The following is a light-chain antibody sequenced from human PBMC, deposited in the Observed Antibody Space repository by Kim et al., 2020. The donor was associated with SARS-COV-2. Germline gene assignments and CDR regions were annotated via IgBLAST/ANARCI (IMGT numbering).Light chain of an antibody. CDR3: QQRSNGLT. J-gene: IGKJ4*01. CDR2: DAS. CDR1: QSVSSY. Sequence: EIVLTQSPATLSLSPGERATLSCRASQSVSSYLAWYQQKPGQAPRLLIYDASNRATGIPARFSGSGSGSDFTLTISILESEDFAVYYCQQRSNGLTFGGGTKVDIK. V-gene: IGKV3-11*01.